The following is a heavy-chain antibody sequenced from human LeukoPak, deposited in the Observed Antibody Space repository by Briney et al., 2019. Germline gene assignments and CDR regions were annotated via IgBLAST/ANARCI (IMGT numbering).Heavy chain of an antibody. J-gene: IGHJ5*02. CDR1: GFTFSRYA. Sequence: GGSLRLSCAASGFTFSRYAMNWVRQAPGKGLEWVSSISSSSSYIYYADSVKGRFTISRDNAKNSLYLQMNSLRAEDTAVYYCARDVYYYASSAFAAWGQGTLVTVSS. D-gene: IGHD3-22*01. V-gene: IGHV3-21*01. CDR2: ISSSSSYI. CDR3: ARDVYYYASSAFAA.